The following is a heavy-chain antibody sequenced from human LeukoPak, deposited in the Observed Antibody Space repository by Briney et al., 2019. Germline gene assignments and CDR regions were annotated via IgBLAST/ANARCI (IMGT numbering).Heavy chain of an antibody. CDR1: GFSFSSYG. D-gene: IGHD3-22*01. Sequence: PGGSLRLSCAASGFSFSSYGMHWVRQASGKGLELVAFIRYDGNEKYYAGSVQGRFTISRDNAKNSLYLQMNSLRVEDTAVYYCARRGGHYDSSGYYYKWGQGTLVTVSS. CDR3: ARRGGHYDSSGYYYK. V-gene: IGHV3-30*02. J-gene: IGHJ4*02. CDR2: IRYDGNEK.